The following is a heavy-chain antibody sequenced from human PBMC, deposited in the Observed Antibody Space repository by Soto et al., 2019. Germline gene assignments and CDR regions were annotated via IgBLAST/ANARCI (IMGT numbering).Heavy chain of an antibody. CDR1: GGSISSSSYY. V-gene: IGHV4-31*03. D-gene: IGHD6-19*01. J-gene: IGHJ4*02. CDR2: IYYSGST. Sequence: PSETLSLTCTVSGGSISSSSYYWGWIRQHPGKGLEWIGYIYYSGSTYYNPSLKSRVTISVDTSKNQFSLKLSSVTAADTAVYYCAVRIAVAGTGYFDYWGQGTLVTVSS. CDR3: AVRIAVAGTGYFDY.